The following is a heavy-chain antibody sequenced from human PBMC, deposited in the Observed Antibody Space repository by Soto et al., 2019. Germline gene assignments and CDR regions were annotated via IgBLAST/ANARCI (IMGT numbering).Heavy chain of an antibody. CDR1: GFTFSYYT. CDR3: ARDMSGGTYNYYYGMDV. CDR2: ISNSGDTI. Sequence: GGSLRLSCVASGFTFSYYTMSWVRQAPGKGLEWVSGISNSGDTIYYADSVKGRFTISRDNSKNTLYLQMNSLRADDTAVYYCARDMSGGTYNYYYGMDVWGQGTTVTVSS. D-gene: IGHD1-26*01. V-gene: IGHV3-23*01. J-gene: IGHJ6*02.